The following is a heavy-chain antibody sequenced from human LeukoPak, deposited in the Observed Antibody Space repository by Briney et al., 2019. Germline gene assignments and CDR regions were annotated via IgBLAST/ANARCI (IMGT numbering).Heavy chain of an antibody. CDR3: ARAWSIVVVPAATDNWIDP. J-gene: IGHJ5*02. V-gene: IGHV4-39*07. D-gene: IGHD2-2*01. CDR2: IYYSGST. Sequence: SEALSLTCTVSGGSISSSSYYWGWIRQPPGKGLEWIGSIYYSGSTYYNPSLKSRVTISVDTSKNQFSLKLSSVTAADTAVYYCARAWSIVVVPAATDNWIDPWGQGTLVTVSS. CDR1: GGSISSSSYY.